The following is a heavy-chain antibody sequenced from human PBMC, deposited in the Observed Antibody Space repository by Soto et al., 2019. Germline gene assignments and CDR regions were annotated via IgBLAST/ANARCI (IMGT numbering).Heavy chain of an antibody. D-gene: IGHD5-12*01. J-gene: IGHJ4*02. V-gene: IGHV4-61*01. Sequence: KPSETLSLTCSVSGDFVSSSSFYWSWIRQPPGKGLEWIGYIYYTGTTKNSPSLKSRVTMSLDTSKNQFSLKLNSVTAADTAVYYCARTPRDGYNVRYYFDSWGQGTLVTVSS. CDR3: ARTPRDGYNVRYYFDS. CDR1: GDFVSSSSFY. CDR2: IYYTGTT.